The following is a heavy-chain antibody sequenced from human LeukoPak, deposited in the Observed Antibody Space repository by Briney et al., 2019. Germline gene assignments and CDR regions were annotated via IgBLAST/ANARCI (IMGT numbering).Heavy chain of an antibody. V-gene: IGHV1-2*02. J-gene: IGHJ4*02. Sequence: ASVKVSCKASGYTFTGYYMHWVRQAPGQGLEWMGWINPNSGGTNYAQKFQGRVTMTRDASISTAYMELSRLRSDDTAVYYCARASVRYGVAAAGHWGQGTLVTVSS. CDR2: INPNSGGT. CDR1: GYTFTGYY. D-gene: IGHD6-13*01. CDR3: ARASVRYGVAAAGH.